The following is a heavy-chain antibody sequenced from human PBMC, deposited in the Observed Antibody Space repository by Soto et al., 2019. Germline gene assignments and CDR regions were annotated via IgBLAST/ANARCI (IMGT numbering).Heavy chain of an antibody. Sequence: PGGSLRLSCAASGFTINNYAMGWVRQATEKGLEWVSAITDSGSDTYYVDSVKGRFTISRDNSKDTLYLQMNSLRAEDTAVYYCAKLGSSSWSPHYYFDYWGQGTLVTVSS. CDR2: ITDSGSDT. CDR1: GFTINNYA. CDR3: AKLGSSSWSPHYYFDY. D-gene: IGHD2-2*01. V-gene: IGHV3-23*01. J-gene: IGHJ4*02.